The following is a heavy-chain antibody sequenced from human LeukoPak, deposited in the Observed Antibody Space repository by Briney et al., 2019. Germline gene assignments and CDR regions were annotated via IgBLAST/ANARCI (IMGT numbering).Heavy chain of an antibody. CDR1: GGSISSSSYY. D-gene: IGHD5-18*01. Sequence: SETLSLTCTVSGGSISSSSYYWGWIRQPPGKGLEWIGSIYYSGSTYYNPSLKSRVTISVDTSKNQFSLKLSSVTAADTAVYYCAVYRGYSYGYSPWFDPWGQGTLVTVSS. J-gene: IGHJ5*02. V-gene: IGHV4-39*07. CDR3: AVYRGYSYGYSPWFDP. CDR2: IYYSGST.